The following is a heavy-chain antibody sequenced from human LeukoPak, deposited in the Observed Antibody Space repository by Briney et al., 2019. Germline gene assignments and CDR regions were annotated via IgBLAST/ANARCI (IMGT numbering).Heavy chain of an antibody. V-gene: IGHV1-18*01. J-gene: IGHJ4*02. CDR1: GYTFTTYG. Sequence: SVKVSCKASGYTFTTYGISWVRQAPGQGLEWMGWISGYNGNTNYALKFQGRVTMTTDTSTSTAYMELRSLRSDDTAMYYCARDYYYGSGSYSGPDTDYWGQGTLVTVSS. CDR3: ARDYYYGSGSYSGPDTDY. CDR2: ISGYNGNT. D-gene: IGHD3-10*01.